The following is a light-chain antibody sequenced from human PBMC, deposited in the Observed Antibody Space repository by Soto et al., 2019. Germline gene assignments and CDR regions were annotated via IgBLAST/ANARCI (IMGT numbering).Light chain of an antibody. J-gene: IGLJ1*01. CDR1: SSDIGVFNY. CDR3: SSFTSSPTYV. V-gene: IGLV2-14*01. CDR2: EVT. Sequence: QSVLTQPASVSGSPGESIAISCTGTSSDIGVFNYVSWYQQHPGKAPKLMIYEVTNRPSGISNRFSGSKSGNTASLTISGLQAEDEADYYCSSFTSSPTYVFGTGTKVTAL.